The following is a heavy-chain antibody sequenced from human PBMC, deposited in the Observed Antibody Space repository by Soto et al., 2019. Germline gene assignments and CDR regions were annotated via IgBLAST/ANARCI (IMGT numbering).Heavy chain of an antibody. D-gene: IGHD5-12*01. CDR3: ARGYGYNYLMDC. Sequence: QVQLQESGPGLVKPSETRSHTCTVAGGFVSSGSYYWSWIRQPPGKGLEWIGYIYYSGSTNYNPSLKSRVTISVDTSKNQFSLKLSSVTAADTAVYYCARGYGYNYLMDCWGQGTLVTVSS. J-gene: IGHJ4*02. CDR2: IYYSGST. CDR1: GGFVSSGSYY. V-gene: IGHV4-61*01.